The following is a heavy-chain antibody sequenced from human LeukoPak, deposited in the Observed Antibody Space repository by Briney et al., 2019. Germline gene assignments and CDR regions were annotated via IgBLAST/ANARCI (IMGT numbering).Heavy chain of an antibody. Sequence: GESLKISCKGSGYRFTTQWIGWVRQMSGKGLEWMGSIYPGDSDTRYSPSFQGQVITSVDKSISTAYLQWSSLKASDTAMYFCATLGDGYNWFDYWGQGTLVTVSS. CDR3: ATLGDGYNWFDY. CDR2: IYPGDSDT. CDR1: GYRFTTQW. V-gene: IGHV5-51*01. D-gene: IGHD5-24*01. J-gene: IGHJ4*02.